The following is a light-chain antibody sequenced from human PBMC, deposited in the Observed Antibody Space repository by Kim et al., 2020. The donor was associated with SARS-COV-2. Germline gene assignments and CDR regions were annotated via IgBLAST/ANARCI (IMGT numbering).Light chain of an antibody. V-gene: IGKV1-5*01. J-gene: IGKJ1*01. Sequence: DIQMTQSPPTLSASVGDRVTITCQASQSIDNWLAWYRQRPGKAPELLIFDASRLETGVPLRFRGSGFGTEFSLTITRLQTDDSATYYCHQYNSSPPWTFGQGTKVDIK. CDR1: QSIDNW. CDR3: HQYNSSPPWT. CDR2: DAS.